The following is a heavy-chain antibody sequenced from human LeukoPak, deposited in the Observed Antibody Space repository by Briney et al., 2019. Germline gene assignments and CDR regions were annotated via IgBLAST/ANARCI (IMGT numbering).Heavy chain of an antibody. D-gene: IGHD1-26*01. CDR1: GGSFSGYY. V-gene: IGHV4-34*01. CDR2: INDTGGT. CDR3: ARDLELRY. Sequence: SETLSVTCTVHGGSFSGYYWIWIRQPPGKGLEWIGEINDTGGTNYNPSLKSRVTISRDASKSQFSLNLTSMTAADTAVYYCARDLELRYWGQGTLVTVSS. J-gene: IGHJ4*02.